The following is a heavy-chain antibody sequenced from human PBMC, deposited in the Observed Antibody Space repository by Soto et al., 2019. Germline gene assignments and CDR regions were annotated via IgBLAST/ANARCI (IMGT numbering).Heavy chain of an antibody. V-gene: IGHV1-69*04. D-gene: IGHD5-12*01. J-gene: IGHJ6*03. CDR3: AREVEIVTTSGYYYYYMDV. CDR1: GGTFSIHT. Sequence: ASVKVSCKASGGTFSIHTFSWVRQAPGQGLQWMGRITPVFGIVKNAQQFQGRVTITADRSTSTAYMELSSLRSEDTAVYYCAREVEIVTTSGYYYYYMDVWGKGTQVTVSS. CDR2: ITPVFGIV.